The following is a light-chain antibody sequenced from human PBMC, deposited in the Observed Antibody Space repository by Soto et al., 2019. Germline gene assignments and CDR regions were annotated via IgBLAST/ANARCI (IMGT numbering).Light chain of an antibody. CDR1: NSNIGAGSG. J-gene: IGLJ2*01. Sequence: QSVLTQPPSVSGAPGQRVTISCTGNNSNIGAGSGVNWYQQFPNRAPKLLIYANTHRPSGVPDRFSGSTSATSASLAITGLQTQDEADYYCQSFDSSRTGLIFGGGTKRTVL. V-gene: IGLV1-40*01. CDR2: ANT. CDR3: QSFDSSRTGLI.